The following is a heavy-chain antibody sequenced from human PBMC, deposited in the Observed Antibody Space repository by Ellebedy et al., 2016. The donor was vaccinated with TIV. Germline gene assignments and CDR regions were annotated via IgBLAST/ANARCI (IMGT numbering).Heavy chain of an antibody. J-gene: IGHJ5*02. V-gene: IGHV4-30-2*01. CDR1: GGSISSYY. CDR3: AREALTNTYNWFDP. CDR2: IYHSGST. D-gene: IGHD1-14*01. Sequence: MPSETLSLTCSVSGGSISSYYWTWIRQPPGKGLEWIGYIYHSGSTYYNPSLKSRVTISVDRSKNQVSLKLSSVTAADTAVYYCAREALTNTYNWFDPWGQGTLVTVSS.